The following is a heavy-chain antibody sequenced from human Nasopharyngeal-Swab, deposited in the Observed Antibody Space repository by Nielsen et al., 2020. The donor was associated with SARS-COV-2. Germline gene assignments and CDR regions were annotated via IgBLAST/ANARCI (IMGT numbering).Heavy chain of an antibody. D-gene: IGHD5-18*01. V-gene: IGHV3-30*18. CDR1: GFTFSSYG. J-gene: IGHJ6*02. CDR3: AKDGDSGYSYGSYYGMDV. CDR2: ISYDGRNK. Sequence: GSLRLSCAASGFTFSSYGMHWVRQAPGKGLEGVAVISYDGRNKYYADSVKGRFTISRDNSKNTLYLQMNSLRAEDTAVYYCAKDGDSGYSYGSYYGMDVWGQGTTVTVSS.